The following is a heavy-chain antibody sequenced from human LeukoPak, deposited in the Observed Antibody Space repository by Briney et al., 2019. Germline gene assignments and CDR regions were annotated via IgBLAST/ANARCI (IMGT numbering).Heavy chain of an antibody. J-gene: IGHJ3*02. Sequence: ASVKVSCKASGYTFTGYYMHWVRQATGQGLEWMGWMNPNSGNTGYAQKFQGRVTITRNTSISTAYMELSSLRSEDTAVYYCAGDRGFDIWGQGTMVTVSS. CDR2: MNPNSGNT. V-gene: IGHV1-8*03. CDR3: AGDRGFDI. CDR1: GYTFTGYY.